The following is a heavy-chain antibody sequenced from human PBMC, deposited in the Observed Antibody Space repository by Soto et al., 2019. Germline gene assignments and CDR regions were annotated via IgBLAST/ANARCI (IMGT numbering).Heavy chain of an antibody. CDR3: ARGITVAGIGSWLDP. Sequence: GGSLRLSCAASGFTFSSYWMHWVRQAPGKGLVWVSRINSDGSSTSYADSVKGRFTISRDNAKKSLYLQMNSLRADDTALYYCARGITVAGIGSWLDPWGPGTLVTVSS. J-gene: IGHJ5*02. D-gene: IGHD6-19*01. CDR2: INSDGSST. V-gene: IGHV3-74*01. CDR1: GFTFSSYW.